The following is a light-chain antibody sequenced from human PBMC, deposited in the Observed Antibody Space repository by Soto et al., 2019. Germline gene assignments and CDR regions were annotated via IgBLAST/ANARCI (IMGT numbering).Light chain of an antibody. V-gene: IGLV3-21*01. CDR1: NIGSKS. CDR3: QVWESSSDHVV. CDR2: YDS. J-gene: IGLJ2*01. Sequence: SYELTQPPSVSVAPGRTARITCGGNNIGSKSVHWYQQKPGQAPVLVIYYDSDRPSGIPERFSGSNSGNTATLTISRVEAGDEADYCCQVWESSSDHVVFGGGTKVTVL.